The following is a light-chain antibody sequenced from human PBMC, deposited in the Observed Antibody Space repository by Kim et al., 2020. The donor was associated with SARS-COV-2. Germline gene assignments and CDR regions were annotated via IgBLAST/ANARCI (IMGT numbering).Light chain of an antibody. V-gene: IGLV3-19*01. J-gene: IGLJ2*01. CDR3: NSRDSSGNHVV. CDR1: SLRSYY. Sequence: SSELTQDPAVSVALGQTVRITCQGDSLRSYYASWYQQKPGPAPVLVIYGKNNRPSGIPDRFSGSSSGNTASLTITGAQAEDEADYYCNSRDSSGNHVVFGGGTQLTVL. CDR2: GKN.